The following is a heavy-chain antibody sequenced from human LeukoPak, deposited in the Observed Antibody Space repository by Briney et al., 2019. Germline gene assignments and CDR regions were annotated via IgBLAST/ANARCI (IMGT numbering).Heavy chain of an antibody. D-gene: IGHD3-10*01. Sequence: GGSLRLSCAASGFTFSNAWMSWVRQAPGKGLEGVGRIKSKTDGGTTDYTARVKGRFTISRDDSKNTMYLQMNSLKTEDTAVYYCTTGPFDYYGSASYLANGMDVWGQGTTVTVSS. CDR1: GFTFSNAW. CDR2: IKSKTDGGTT. CDR3: TTGPFDYYGSASYLANGMDV. V-gene: IGHV3-15*01. J-gene: IGHJ6*02.